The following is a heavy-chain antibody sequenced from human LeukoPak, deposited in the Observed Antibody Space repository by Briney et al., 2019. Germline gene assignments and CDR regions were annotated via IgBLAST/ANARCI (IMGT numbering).Heavy chain of an antibody. Sequence: SETLSLTCAVYGGSFSGYYWSWIRQPPGKGLEWIGEINHSGSTNYNPSLKSRVTISVDTSKNQFSLKLSSVTAADTAVYYCARHGGSYYRRGNWFDPWGQGTLVTVSS. D-gene: IGHD1-26*01. CDR2: INHSGST. J-gene: IGHJ5*02. V-gene: IGHV4-34*01. CDR3: ARHGGSYYRRGNWFDP. CDR1: GGSFSGYY.